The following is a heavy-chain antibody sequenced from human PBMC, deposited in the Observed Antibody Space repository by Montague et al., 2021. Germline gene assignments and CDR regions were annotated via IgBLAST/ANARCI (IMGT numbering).Heavy chain of an antibody. Sequence: SETLSLTCTVSGGSISSGGYYWSWIRQHPGKGLEWKGYLYYSGSTNYNPSLQSRVTITVDTSKNQFSLRLSSATAAATAVYYCARGSDYMKNWGQGTLVTVSS. D-gene: IGHD1-26*01. CDR3: ARGSDYMKN. J-gene: IGHJ4*02. CDR2: LYYSGST. V-gene: IGHV4-61*08. CDR1: GGSISSGGYY.